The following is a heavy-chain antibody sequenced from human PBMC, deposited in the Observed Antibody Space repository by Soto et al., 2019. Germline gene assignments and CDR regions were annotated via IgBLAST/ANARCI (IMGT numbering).Heavy chain of an antibody. Sequence: ASVKVSCKASGYTFTGYHMHWVRQAPGQGLEWMGWINPNSGGTNYAQKFQGWVTMTRDTSISTAYMGLSRLRSDDTAVYYCARGDSSSWYARVFYWFDPWGQGTLVTVSS. J-gene: IGHJ5*02. V-gene: IGHV1-2*04. CDR1: GYTFTGYH. CDR3: ARGDSSSWYARVFYWFDP. CDR2: INPNSGGT. D-gene: IGHD6-13*01.